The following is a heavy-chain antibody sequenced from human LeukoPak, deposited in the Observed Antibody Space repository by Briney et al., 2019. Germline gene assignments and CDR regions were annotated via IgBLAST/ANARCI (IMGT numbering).Heavy chain of an antibody. V-gene: IGHV3-23*01. CDR1: GFTFSSYG. CDR2: ISGSGGST. CDR3: ARAPMVRGANDY. J-gene: IGHJ4*02. Sequence: GGSLRLSCAASGFTFSSYGMSWVRQAPGKGLEWVSAISGSGGSTYYADSVKGRFTISRDNSKNTLYLQMNSLRAEDTAVYYCARAPMVRGANDYWGQGTLVTVSS. D-gene: IGHD3-10*01.